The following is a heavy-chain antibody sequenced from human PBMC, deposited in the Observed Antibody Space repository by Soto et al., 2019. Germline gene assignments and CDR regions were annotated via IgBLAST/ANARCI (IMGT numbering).Heavy chain of an antibody. D-gene: IGHD2-8*01. Sequence: GGSLRLSCAASGFTFSSYGMHWVRQAPGKGLEWVAVISYDGSNKYYADSVKGRFTISRDNSKNTLYLQMNSLRAEDTAVYYCAKDAWGYCTNGVCPNWFDPRGQGTLVTVSS. CDR3: AKDAWGYCTNGVCPNWFDP. CDR2: ISYDGSNK. J-gene: IGHJ5*02. V-gene: IGHV3-30*18. CDR1: GFTFSSYG.